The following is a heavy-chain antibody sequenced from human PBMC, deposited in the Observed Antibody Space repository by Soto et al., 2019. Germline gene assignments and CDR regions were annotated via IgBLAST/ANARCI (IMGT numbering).Heavy chain of an antibody. CDR2: ITGSGVGT. CDR1: GFTFRNYA. V-gene: IGHV3-23*01. CDR3: AKLPEIGVDCTEYFQY. J-gene: IGHJ1*01. Sequence: DVQLLESGGGLVQPGGSLRLSCAASGFTFRNYAMTWVRQAPGKGLEWVSAITGSGVGTFYADSVKGRFTISRDNSKNTLFLQMNTLTPEDTAVYYCAKLPEIGVDCTEYFQYWGQGTLVTVSS. D-gene: IGHD2-8*01.